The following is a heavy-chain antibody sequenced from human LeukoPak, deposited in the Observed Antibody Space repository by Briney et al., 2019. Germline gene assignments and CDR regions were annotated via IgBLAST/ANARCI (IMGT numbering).Heavy chain of an antibody. CDR1: GYTLTELS. V-gene: IGHV1-24*01. Sequence: ASVTVSCKVSGYTLTELSMHWVRQAPGKGLEWLGRFDPEDGETIYAQKFQGRVTMTEDTSTDTAYMELSSLRSEDTAVYYCATEFPQYFDSAPNYWGQGTLVTVSS. CDR3: ATEFPQYFDSAPNY. D-gene: IGHD3-9*01. CDR2: FDPEDGET. J-gene: IGHJ4*02.